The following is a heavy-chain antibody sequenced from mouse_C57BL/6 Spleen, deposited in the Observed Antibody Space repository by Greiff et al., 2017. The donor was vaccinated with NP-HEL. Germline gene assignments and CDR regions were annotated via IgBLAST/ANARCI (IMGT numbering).Heavy chain of an antibody. CDR3: ARDYGYLDY. Sequence: EVHLVESGGGLVQPGGSLSLSCAASGFTFTDYYMSWVRQPPGKALEWLGFIRNKANGYTTEYSASVKGRFTISRDNSQSILYLQMNALRAEDSATYYCARDYGYLDYWGQGTTLTVSS. D-gene: IGHD1-1*02. V-gene: IGHV7-3*01. J-gene: IGHJ2*01. CDR1: GFTFTDYY. CDR2: IRNKANGYTT.